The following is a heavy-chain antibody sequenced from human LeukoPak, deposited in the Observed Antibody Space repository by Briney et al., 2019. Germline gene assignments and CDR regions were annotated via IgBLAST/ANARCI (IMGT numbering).Heavy chain of an antibody. D-gene: IGHD5-24*01. CDR3: ARDGYNYEIDC. J-gene: IGHJ4*02. V-gene: IGHV3-21*04. CDR1: GFSFSDYS. CDR2: INRFGSYI. Sequence: PGGSLRLSCVVSGFSFSDYSMNWVRQAPGEGLEWVATINRFGSYIYTADSVRGRFTISRDNAKNSLYLQMNSLRAEDTAVYYCARDGYNYEIDCWGQGTLVTVSS.